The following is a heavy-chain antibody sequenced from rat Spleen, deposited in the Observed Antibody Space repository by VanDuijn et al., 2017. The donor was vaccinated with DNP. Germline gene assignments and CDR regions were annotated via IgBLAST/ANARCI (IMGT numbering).Heavy chain of an antibody. D-gene: IGHD1-11*01. CDR1: GFTFSNYD. J-gene: IGHJ4*01. CDR2: ISPDGDRT. Sequence: EVQLVESGENLVQPGRSLKLSCEASGFTFSNYDMAWVRQAPTKGLEWVALISPDGDRTYYRDSVKGRFTVSRNNAKNTLHLQMDSLRSEDTATYYCTRPRGSYGGYRVDAWGQGISVSVSS. CDR3: TRPRGSYGGYRVDA. V-gene: IGHV5S23*01.